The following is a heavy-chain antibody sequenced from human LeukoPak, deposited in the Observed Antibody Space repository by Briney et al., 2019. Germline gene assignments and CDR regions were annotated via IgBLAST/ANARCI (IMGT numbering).Heavy chain of an antibody. D-gene: IGHD6-19*01. CDR3: ARAVAGTSRMGDY. Sequence: ASVKVSCKASGYTFTNHGFSWVRQAPGQGLEWMGWISTYNGDTNYAQNLQGRVTMTTDTSTSTAYMELRSLRSDDTAVYYCARAVAGTSRMGDYWGQGTLVTVSS. CDR1: GYTFTNHG. V-gene: IGHV1-18*01. J-gene: IGHJ4*02. CDR2: ISTYNGDT.